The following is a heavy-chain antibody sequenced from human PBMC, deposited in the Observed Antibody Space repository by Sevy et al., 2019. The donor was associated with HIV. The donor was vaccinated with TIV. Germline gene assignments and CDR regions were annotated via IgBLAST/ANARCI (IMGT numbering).Heavy chain of an antibody. D-gene: IGHD3-10*01. CDR2: ISAYNGNT. J-gene: IGHJ6*02. V-gene: IGHV1-18*04. Sequence: ASVKVSCKASGYTFTSYGISWVRQAPGQGLEWMGWISAYNGNTNYAQKLQGRVTMTTDTSTSTAYRELGSLRSDDTAVYYCARYGLLMVRGVTPPYYYYGMDVWGQGTTVTVSS. CDR1: GYTFTSYG. CDR3: ARYGLLMVRGVTPPYYYYGMDV.